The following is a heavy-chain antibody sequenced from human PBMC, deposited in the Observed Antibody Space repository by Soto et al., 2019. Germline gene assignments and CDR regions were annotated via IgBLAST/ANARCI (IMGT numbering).Heavy chain of an antibody. Sequence: SETLSLTCTVSGGSISSSSYYWGWIRQPPGKGLEWIGSIYYSGSTYYNPSLKSRVTISVDTSKNQFSLKLSSVTAADTAVYYCCLSALGQGPITMVRGVITDYYYYMDVWGKGTTVTVSS. CDR2: IYYSGST. CDR3: CLSALGQGPITMVRGVITDYYYYMDV. V-gene: IGHV4-39*01. CDR1: GGSISSSSYY. D-gene: IGHD3-10*01. J-gene: IGHJ6*03.